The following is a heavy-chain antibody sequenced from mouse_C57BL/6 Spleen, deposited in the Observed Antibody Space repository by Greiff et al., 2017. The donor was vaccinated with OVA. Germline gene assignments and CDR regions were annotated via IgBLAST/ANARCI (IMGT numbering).Heavy chain of an antibody. J-gene: IGHJ1*03. V-gene: IGHV1-20*01. Sequence: LVESGPELVKPGDSVKISCKASGYSFTGYFMNWVMQSHGKSLEWIGRINPYNGDTFYNQKFKGKATLTVDKSSSTAHMELRSLTSEDSAVYYCARDGSSLYWYFDVWGTGTTVTVSS. D-gene: IGHD1-1*01. CDR2: INPYNGDT. CDR1: GYSFTGYF. CDR3: ARDGSSLYWYFDV.